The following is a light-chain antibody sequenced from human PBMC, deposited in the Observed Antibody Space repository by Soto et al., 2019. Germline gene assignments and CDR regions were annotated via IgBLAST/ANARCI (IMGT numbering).Light chain of an antibody. J-gene: IGKJ1*01. Sequence: DIEMTQSASSLSASVGDRVTITCRASQSISSYLNWYQQKPGKAPKLLIYAASSLQSGVPSRFSGSGSGTDFTLTISSLQPEDFATYYCQQSYSTPDTFGQGTKV. CDR1: QSISSY. CDR2: AAS. V-gene: IGKV1-39*01. CDR3: QQSYSTPDT.